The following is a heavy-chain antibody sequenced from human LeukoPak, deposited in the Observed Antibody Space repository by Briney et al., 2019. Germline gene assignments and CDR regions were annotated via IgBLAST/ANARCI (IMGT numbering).Heavy chain of an antibody. D-gene: IGHD3-16*01. J-gene: IGHJ4*02. Sequence: GGSLRLSCAASGFTFSSYGMHWVRQAPGKGLEWVAVIWYDGSNKYYADSVKGRFTISRDNSKNTLYLQMNSLRADDTAVYYCARDHYDGDYFDYWGQGTLVTVSS. CDR2: IWYDGSNK. CDR3: ARDHYDGDYFDY. CDR1: GFTFSSYG. V-gene: IGHV3-33*01.